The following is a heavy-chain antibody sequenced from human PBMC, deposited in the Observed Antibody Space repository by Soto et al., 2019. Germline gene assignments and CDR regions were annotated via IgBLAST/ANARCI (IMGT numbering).Heavy chain of an antibody. D-gene: IGHD6-13*01. Sequence: QVQLQQWGAGLLKPSETLSLTCAVYGGSFSGYYWNWIRQPPGKGLEWIGEINHSGSTNYNPSLKSRVTISVDTSKNQFSLQLSSVTAADTAVYYCARGWVRIFDYWGQGTLVTVSS. CDR1: GGSFSGYY. J-gene: IGHJ4*02. CDR2: INHSGST. V-gene: IGHV4-34*01. CDR3: ARGWVRIFDY.